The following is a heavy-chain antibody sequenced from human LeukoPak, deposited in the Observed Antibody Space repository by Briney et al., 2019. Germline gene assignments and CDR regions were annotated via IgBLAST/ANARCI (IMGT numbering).Heavy chain of an antibody. CDR1: GFTVSNNY. D-gene: IGHD3-9*01. CDR2: LSGSGSSA. Sequence: GGSLRLSCVVSGFTVSNNYMSWVRQAPGKGLEWVSGLSGSGSSAYYADSVKGRFTISRDNSKNTLYLQMNSLRPEDTAVYYCAKGLTNLGDDWGQGTLVTVSS. V-gene: IGHV3-23*01. J-gene: IGHJ4*02. CDR3: AKGLTNLGDD.